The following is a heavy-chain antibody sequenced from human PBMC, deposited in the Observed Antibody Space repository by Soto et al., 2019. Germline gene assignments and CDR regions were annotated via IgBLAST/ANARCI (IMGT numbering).Heavy chain of an antibody. CDR1: GYTFTSYG. CDR2: ISAYNGNT. V-gene: IGHV1-18*01. Sequence: ASVNVYCKASGYTFTSYGISWVRQAPGQGLEWMGWISAYNGNTNYAQKLQGRVTMTTDTSTSTAYMELRSLRSDDTAVYYCASVVILIVVDHYYGMDVSGQGTSLTVS. J-gene: IGHJ6*02. D-gene: IGHD3-22*01. CDR3: ASVVILIVVDHYYGMDV.